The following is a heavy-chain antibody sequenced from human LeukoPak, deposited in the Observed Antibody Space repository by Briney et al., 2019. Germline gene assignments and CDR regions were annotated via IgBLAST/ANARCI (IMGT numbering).Heavy chain of an antibody. CDR1: GYTFTSYA. D-gene: IGHD6-19*01. CDR2: ISADNGNT. J-gene: IGHJ6*03. V-gene: IGHV1-18*01. CDR3: ARCIAVAGTHYYYYMDV. Sequence: ASVKVSCKASGYTFTSYAISWVRQAPGQGLEWMGWISADNGNTDYAQRFQGRVTMTTDTSTSTAYMELRSLRSDDTAVYYCARCIAVAGTHYYYYMDVWGKGTTVTVSS.